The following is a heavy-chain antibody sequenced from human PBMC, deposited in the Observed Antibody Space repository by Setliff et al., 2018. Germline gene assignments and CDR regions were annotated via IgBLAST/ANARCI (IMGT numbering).Heavy chain of an antibody. CDR2: IYYSGST. J-gene: IGHJ4*02. CDR1: GGSISSSSYY. Sequence: SETLSLTCTVSGGSISSSSYYWGWIRQPPGKGLEWIGSIYYSGSTYYNPSLKSRVTISVDTSKNQFSLKLSSVTAADTAVYYCARRDGDFDYWGQGTLVTVSS. D-gene: IGHD4-17*01. CDR3: ARRDGDFDY. V-gene: IGHV4-39*01.